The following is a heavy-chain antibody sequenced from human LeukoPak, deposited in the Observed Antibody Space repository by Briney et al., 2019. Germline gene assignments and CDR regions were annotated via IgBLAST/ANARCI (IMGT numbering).Heavy chain of an antibody. V-gene: IGHV3-30*18. CDR2: ISFDGSDK. CDR3: AKDRAAMPTYYFDY. J-gene: IGHJ4*02. Sequence: GGSLRLSCEASGFTFSSYGMHWVRRAPGKGLEWVAVISFDGSDKYYADSVSGRLTISRDNSKNTLYVQMNSLRAEDTAVYYCAKDRAAMPTYYFDYWGQGALVTVSS. D-gene: IGHD2-2*01. CDR1: GFTFSSYG.